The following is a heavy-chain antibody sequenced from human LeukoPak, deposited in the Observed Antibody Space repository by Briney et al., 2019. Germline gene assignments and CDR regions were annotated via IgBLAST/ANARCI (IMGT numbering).Heavy chain of an antibody. J-gene: IGHJ4*02. Sequence: SETLSHTCAVYGGSFSGYYWSWIRQPPGKGLEWIGEINHSGSTNYNPSLKSRVTISVDTSKNQFSLKLSSVTAADTAVYYCARESIAEADFGYWGQGALVTVSS. CDR2: INHSGST. D-gene: IGHD6-13*01. V-gene: IGHV4-34*01. CDR3: ARESIAEADFGY. CDR1: GGSFSGYY.